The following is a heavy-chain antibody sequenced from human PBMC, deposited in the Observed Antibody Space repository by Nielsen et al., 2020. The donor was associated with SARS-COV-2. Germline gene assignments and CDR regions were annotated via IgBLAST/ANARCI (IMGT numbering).Heavy chain of an antibody. CDR2: ISYDGSNK. CDR1: GFTFSSYG. Sequence: GGSLRLSCAASGFTFSSYGMHWVRQAPGKGLEWVAVISYDGSNKYYADSVKGRFTISRDNSKNTLYLQINSLTAEDTAVYYCARDRRFGDLGDYFDYWGQGTQVTVSS. CDR3: ARDRRFGDLGDYFDY. J-gene: IGHJ4*02. D-gene: IGHD3-10*01. V-gene: IGHV3-30*03.